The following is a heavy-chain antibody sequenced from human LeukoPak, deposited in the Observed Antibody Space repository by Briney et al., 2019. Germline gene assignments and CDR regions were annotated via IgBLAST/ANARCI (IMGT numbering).Heavy chain of an antibody. CDR2: ISGSGGST. D-gene: IGHD2-8*01. Sequence: TGGSLRLSCAASGFTFSSYAMSWVRQAPGKGLEWVSAISGSGGSTYYADSVKGRFTISRDNSKNTLYLQMNSLRAEDTAVYYCAKGGVLMVYAKGFYYMDVWGKGTTVTVSS. CDR1: GFTFSSYA. CDR3: AKGGVLMVYAKGFYYMDV. V-gene: IGHV3-23*01. J-gene: IGHJ6*03.